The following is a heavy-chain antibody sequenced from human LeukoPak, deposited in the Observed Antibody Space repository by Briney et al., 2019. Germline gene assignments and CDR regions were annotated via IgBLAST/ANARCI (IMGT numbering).Heavy chain of an antibody. J-gene: IGHJ4*02. CDR1: GFNFSGYW. CDR2: IKKDGSEK. V-gene: IGHV3-7*01. Sequence: GGSLRLSCAASGFNFSGYWMTWVCQAPGKGLEWVANIKKDGSEKYNVDSVKGRFTISRDNANKSLYLQMNSLRAEDTAVYYCARESKGRSKIDYWGQGTPVTVSS. D-gene: IGHD4-17*01. CDR3: ARESKGRSKIDY.